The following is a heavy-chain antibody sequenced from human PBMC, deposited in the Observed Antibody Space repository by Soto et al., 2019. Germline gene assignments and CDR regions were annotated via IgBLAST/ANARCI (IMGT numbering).Heavy chain of an antibody. Sequence: PSETLSLTCAVYGGSFSGYYWSWIRQPPGKGLEWIGEINHSGSTNYNPSLKSRVTISVDTSKNQLSLRLSSVTAADTAVYYCARYCASAKCLDYWGQGTLVTVSS. J-gene: IGHJ4*02. CDR2: INHSGST. D-gene: IGHD2-2*01. V-gene: IGHV4-34*01. CDR1: GGSFSGYY. CDR3: ARYCASAKCLDY.